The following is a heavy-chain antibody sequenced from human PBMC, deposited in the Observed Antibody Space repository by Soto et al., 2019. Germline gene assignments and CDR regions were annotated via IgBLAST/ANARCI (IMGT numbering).Heavy chain of an antibody. CDR3: ARDWSGQGDFDY. J-gene: IGHJ4*02. CDR2: IYHSGST. Sequence: SETLSLTCGVSGGSISSSNGWSWVRQPPGKGLEWIGEIYHSGSTNYNPSLRSRVTISVDKSKNQFSLKLSSVTAADTAVYYCARDWSGQGDFDYWGQGTLVTVSS. V-gene: IGHV4-4*02. D-gene: IGHD7-27*01. CDR1: GGSISSSNG.